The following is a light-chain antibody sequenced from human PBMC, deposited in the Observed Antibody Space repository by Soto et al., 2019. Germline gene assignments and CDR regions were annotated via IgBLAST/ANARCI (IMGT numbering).Light chain of an antibody. CDR1: QSVDSSTY. Sequence: ELVLTQSPGTLPLSPGESATLSCRASQSVDSSTYLAWYQQKPGQAPRLLIYDASNRATGIPARFSGSGSGTDLTLTISSLEPDDFAVYYCQQHGTSPITFGQGTRLEIK. V-gene: IGKV3-20*01. CDR3: QQHGTSPIT. J-gene: IGKJ5*01. CDR2: DAS.